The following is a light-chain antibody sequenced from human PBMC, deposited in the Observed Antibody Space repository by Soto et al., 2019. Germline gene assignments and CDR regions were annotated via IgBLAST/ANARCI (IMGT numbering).Light chain of an antibody. J-gene: IGKJ5*01. CDR3: QQRNIWPPVT. CDR2: GAF. Sequence: EIVLTQSPGTLSLSPGERATLSCRASPSVDTFVAWYQQRPGQAPRRLIYGAFNRATGIPDRFSGSGSGTDFTLTISSLEPEDSAVYYCQQRNIWPPVTFGHGTRLEIK. V-gene: IGKV3-11*01. CDR1: PSVDTF.